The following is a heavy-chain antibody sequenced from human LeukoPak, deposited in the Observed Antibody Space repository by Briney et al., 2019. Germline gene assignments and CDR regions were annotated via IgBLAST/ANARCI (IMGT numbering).Heavy chain of an antibody. D-gene: IGHD3-22*01. CDR2: ISYSSSAI. CDR3: ARDSYGSSGYYYVSDY. CDR1: GFTFSTYS. J-gene: IGHJ4*02. Sequence: GGSLRLSCAASGFTFSTYSMNWVRQAPGKGLEWVSYISYSSSAICYADSVKGRFTISRDNAKNSLYLRMNSLRDEDTAVYYCARDSYGSSGYYYVSDYWGQGTLVTVSS. V-gene: IGHV3-48*02.